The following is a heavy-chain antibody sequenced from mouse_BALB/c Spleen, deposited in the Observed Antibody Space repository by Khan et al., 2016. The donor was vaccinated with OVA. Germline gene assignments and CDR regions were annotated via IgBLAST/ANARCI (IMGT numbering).Heavy chain of an antibody. CDR3: VRDGAYHRNDGWFAY. Sequence: QIQLVQSGAELARPGASVKMSCKASGYTFTSYTIHWIKKRPGQGLEWLGYINPSNGYTNYNQKFKDKATLTTDKSSTTAYLQLSSLTSDDSAVYNCVRDGAYHRNDGWFAYWGQGTLVTVSA. CDR1: GYTFTSYT. CDR2: INPSNGYT. D-gene: IGHD2-14*01. J-gene: IGHJ3*01. V-gene: IGHV1-4*01.